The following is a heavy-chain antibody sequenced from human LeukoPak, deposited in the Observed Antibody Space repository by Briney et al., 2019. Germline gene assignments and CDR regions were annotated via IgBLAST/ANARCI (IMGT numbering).Heavy chain of an antibody. CDR3: ARGPYSYDSSGAFDI. J-gene: IGHJ3*02. CDR2: ISSSGST. CDR1: GDSISSGDYY. Sequence: SQTLSLTCTVSGDSISSGDYYWSWHRQPAGRGLEWLGRISSSGSTNYNPSLKSRVTISVDTSKNQFSLKLSSVTAADTAVYFCARGPYSYDSSGAFDIWGQGTMVTVSS. V-gene: IGHV4-61*02. D-gene: IGHD3-22*01.